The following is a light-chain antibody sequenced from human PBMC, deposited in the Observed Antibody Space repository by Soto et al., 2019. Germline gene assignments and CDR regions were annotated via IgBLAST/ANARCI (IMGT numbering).Light chain of an antibody. CDR2: EVT. J-gene: IGLJ3*02. CDR3: SSYAASNNFYFV. V-gene: IGLV2-8*01. Sequence: QSALTQPPSASGSPGQSVTISCTGTSSDVGGYNYVSWYQQYPGRAPKLMISEVTKRPSGVPDRFSGSKSGNTASLTVSGLQADDEADDYCSSYAASNNFYFVFGGGTKVTVL. CDR1: SSDVGGYNY.